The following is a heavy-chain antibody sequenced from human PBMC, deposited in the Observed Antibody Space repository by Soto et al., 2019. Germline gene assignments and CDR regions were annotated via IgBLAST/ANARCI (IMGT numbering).Heavy chain of an antibody. V-gene: IGHV1-69*06. CDR1: GGTFSSYA. J-gene: IGHJ4*02. Sequence: SVKVSCKASGGTFSSYAISWVRQAPGQGLEWMGGIIPIFGTANYAQKFQGRVTITADKSTRTAYMELSSLRSEDTAVYYCARDRRSSGWSTLDYWGQGTLVTVSS. CDR2: IIPIFGTA. D-gene: IGHD6-19*01. CDR3: ARDRRSSGWSTLDY.